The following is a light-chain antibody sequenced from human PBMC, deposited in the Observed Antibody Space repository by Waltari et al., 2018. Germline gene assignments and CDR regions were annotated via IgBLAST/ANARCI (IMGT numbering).Light chain of an antibody. J-gene: IGKJ1*01. CDR3: MQALQTPPT. Sequence: DIVMTQSPLSLPVTPGEPASISCRSSQSLLHSNGYNYLDWYLQKPGQSPQLLIYLGSNRASGVPYRFSGRGSGTDFTLKISRVEAEDVGVYYCMQALQTPPTFGQGTKVEIK. CDR2: LGS. V-gene: IGKV2-28*01. CDR1: QSLLHSNGYNY.